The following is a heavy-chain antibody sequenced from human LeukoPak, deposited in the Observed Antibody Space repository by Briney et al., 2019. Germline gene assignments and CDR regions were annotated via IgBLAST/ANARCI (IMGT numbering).Heavy chain of an antibody. CDR2: ISSSGSTI. Sequence: GGSLRLSCAASGFTFSDYYMSWIRQAPGKVLEWVSYISSSGSTIYYADSVKGRFTISRDNAKNSLYLQMNSLRAEDTAVYYCARTPHYDILTGYSGPSVYYYGMDVWGQGTTVTVSS. V-gene: IGHV3-11*01. CDR3: ARTPHYDILTGYSGPSVYYYGMDV. CDR1: GFTFSDYY. J-gene: IGHJ6*02. D-gene: IGHD3-9*01.